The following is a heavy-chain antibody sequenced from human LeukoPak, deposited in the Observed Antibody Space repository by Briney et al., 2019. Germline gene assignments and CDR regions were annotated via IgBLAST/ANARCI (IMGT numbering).Heavy chain of an antibody. CDR2: INHSGST. CDR3: ARGLSIAARPYYYYYGMDV. V-gene: IGHV4-34*01. CDR1: GGSFSGYY. D-gene: IGHD6-6*01. Sequence: PSETLSLTCAVYGGSFSGYYWSWIRQPPGKGLEWIGEINHSGSTNYNPSLKSRVTISVDTSKNQFSLKLSSVTAADTAMYYCARGLSIAARPYYYYYGMDVWGQGTTVTVSS. J-gene: IGHJ6*02.